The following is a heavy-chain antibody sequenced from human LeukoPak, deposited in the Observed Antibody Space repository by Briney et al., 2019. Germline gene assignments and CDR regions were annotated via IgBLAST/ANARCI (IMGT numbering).Heavy chain of an antibody. J-gene: IGHJ4*02. CDR2: ISYDGSNK. Sequence: QPGGSLRLSCAASGFTFSSYGMHWVRQAPGKGLEWVAAISYDGSNKYYADSVKGRFTISRDNSKNTLYLQMNSLRAEDTAVYYCAKETVRVFDYWGQGTLVTVSS. D-gene: IGHD3-10*01. CDR3: AKETVRVFDY. V-gene: IGHV3-30*18. CDR1: GFTFSSYG.